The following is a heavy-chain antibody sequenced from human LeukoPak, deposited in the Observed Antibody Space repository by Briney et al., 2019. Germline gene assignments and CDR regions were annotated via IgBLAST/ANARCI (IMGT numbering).Heavy chain of an antibody. CDR2: IYYSGST. J-gene: IGHJ4*02. Sequence: SGTLSFTCTVSGDSISSLDLWSWVRQPPGKGLEWIGSIYYSGSTYYNPSLKSRVTISVDTSKNQFSLKLSSVTAADTAVYYCARHPYYDSNGSFDYWGQGTLVTVSS. CDR3: ARHPYYDSNGSFDY. V-gene: IGHV4-39*01. CDR1: GDSISSLDL. D-gene: IGHD3-22*01.